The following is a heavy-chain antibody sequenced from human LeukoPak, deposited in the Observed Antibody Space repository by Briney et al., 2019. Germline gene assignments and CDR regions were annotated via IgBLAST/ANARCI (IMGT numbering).Heavy chain of an antibody. V-gene: IGHV3-30*02. Sequence: GGSLRLSCAASGFTFSSYGMHWVRQAPGKGLEWVAFIRYGGSNKYYADSVKGRFTISRDNSKNTLYLQMNSLRAEDTAVYYCAKDNYYDSSGYRPVNYYYYYGMDVWGQGTTVTVSS. J-gene: IGHJ6*02. CDR3: AKDNYYDSSGYRPVNYYYYYGMDV. CDR2: IRYGGSNK. D-gene: IGHD3-22*01. CDR1: GFTFSSYG.